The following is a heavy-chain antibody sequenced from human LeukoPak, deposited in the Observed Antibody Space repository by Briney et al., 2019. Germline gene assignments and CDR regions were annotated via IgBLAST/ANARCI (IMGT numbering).Heavy chain of an antibody. V-gene: IGHV3-7*01. CDR2: IKQDGSEK. D-gene: IGHD1-26*01. Sequence: GGSLRLSCAASGFTFSSYWMSWVRQAPGKGLEWVANIKQDGSEKYYVDSVKGRFTISRDNAKNSLYLQMNSPRAEDTAVYYCARGADSGSYYDLDYWGQGTLVTVSS. CDR3: ARGADSGSYYDLDY. CDR1: GFTFSSYW. J-gene: IGHJ4*02.